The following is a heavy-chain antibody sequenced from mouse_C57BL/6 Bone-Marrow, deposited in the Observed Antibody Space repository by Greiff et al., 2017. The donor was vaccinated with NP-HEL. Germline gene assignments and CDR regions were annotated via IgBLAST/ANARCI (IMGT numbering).Heavy chain of an antibody. V-gene: IGHV5-6*01. J-gene: IGHJ1*03. CDR1: GFTFSSYG. D-gene: IGHD1-2*01. CDR3: ARSIMYFDV. Sequence: EVQLQESGGDLVKPGGSLKLSCAASGFTFSSYGMSWVRQTPDKRLEWVATISSGGSYTYYPDSVKGRFTISRDNAKNTLYLQMSSLKSEDTAMYYCARSIMYFDVWGTGTTVTVSS. CDR2: ISSGGSYT.